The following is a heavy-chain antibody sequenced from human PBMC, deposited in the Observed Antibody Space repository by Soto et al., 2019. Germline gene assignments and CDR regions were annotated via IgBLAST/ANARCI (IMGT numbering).Heavy chain of an antibody. J-gene: IGHJ6*02. CDR2: ISYDGSNK. CDR1: GFTFSSYG. V-gene: IGHV3-30*03. CDR3: AASGYSYGPYYYGMDV. Sequence: QVQLVESGGGVVQPGRSLRLSCAASGFTFSSYGMHWVRQAPGKGLEWVAVISYDGSNKYYAYSVKGRFTISRDNSKNTLYLQMNSLRAEDTAVYYCAASGYSYGPYYYGMDVWGQGTTVTVSS. D-gene: IGHD5-18*01.